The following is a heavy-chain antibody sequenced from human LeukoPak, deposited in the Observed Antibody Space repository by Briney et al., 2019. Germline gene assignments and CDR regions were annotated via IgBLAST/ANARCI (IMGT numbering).Heavy chain of an antibody. J-gene: IGHJ4*02. V-gene: IGHV3-21*01. CDR3: ARADSSGYYSHYFDY. D-gene: IGHD3-22*01. Sequence: GGSLRLSCAASGFTFSSYSMSWVRQAPGKGLEWVSSISSTGSYIYYADSVKGRFTISRDNSKNTLYLQMNSLRAEDTAVYYCARADSSGYYSHYFDYWGQGTLVTVSS. CDR2: ISSTGSYI. CDR1: GFTFSSYS.